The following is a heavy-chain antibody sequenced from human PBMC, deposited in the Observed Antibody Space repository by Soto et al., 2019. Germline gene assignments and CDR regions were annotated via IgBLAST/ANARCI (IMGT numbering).Heavy chain of an antibody. CDR1: GGSFSGYY. CDR2: INHSGST. V-gene: IGHV4-34*01. D-gene: IGHD3-16*01. CDR3: ARAFGHYYYYGMDV. J-gene: IGHJ6*02. Sequence: PSETLSLTCAVYGGSFSGYYWSWIRQPPGKGLEWIGEINHSGSTNYNPSLKSRVTISVDTSKNRFSLKLSSVTAADTAVYYCARAFGHYYYYGMDVWGQGTTVTVSS.